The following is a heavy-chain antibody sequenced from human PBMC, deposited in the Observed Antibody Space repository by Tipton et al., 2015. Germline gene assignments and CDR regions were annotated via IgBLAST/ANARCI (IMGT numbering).Heavy chain of an antibody. CDR2: IYYSGET. CDR3: ARTTTGNSSPVAY. J-gene: IGHJ4*02. Sequence: TLSLTCSVSGGSVSSGGYYWTWIRQHPGKGLEWIGDIYYSGETFYETSLKSRVIISLDKSKNQFSLNLRSVSAADTAMYYCARTTTGNSSPVAYWGQGTLVTVSS. CDR1: GGSVSSGGYY. D-gene: IGHD5-18*01. V-gene: IGHV4-31*03.